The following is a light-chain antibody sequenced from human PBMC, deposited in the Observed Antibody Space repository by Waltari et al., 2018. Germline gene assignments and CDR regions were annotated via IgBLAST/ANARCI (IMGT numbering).Light chain of an antibody. Sequence: QSVLTPPPSVSAAPGQKVTISCSGSTSNIGNNYVSWDQQLPGAAPNVFVSETAKRPSGIPDRFSGSKSGTSASLGITGLQTGDEATYYCGTWDNNLSALVFGGGTKLTVL. CDR2: ETA. J-gene: IGLJ2*01. CDR3: GTWDNNLSALV. V-gene: IGLV1-51*02. CDR1: TSNIGNNY.